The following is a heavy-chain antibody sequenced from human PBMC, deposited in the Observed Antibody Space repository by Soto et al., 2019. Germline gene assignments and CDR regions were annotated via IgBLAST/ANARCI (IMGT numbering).Heavy chain of an antibody. CDR3: ARDLGGYSNYEHYVGYFDY. V-gene: IGHV3-33*01. J-gene: IGHJ4*02. CDR2: IWYDGSNK. Sequence: GGSLRLSCAASGFTFRSYGMHWVRQAPGKGLEWVAVIWYDGSNKYYADSVKGRFTISRDNSKNTLYLQMNSLRAEDTAVYYCARDLGGYSNYEHYVGYFDYWGQGTLVTVSS. CDR1: GFTFRSYG. D-gene: IGHD4-4*01.